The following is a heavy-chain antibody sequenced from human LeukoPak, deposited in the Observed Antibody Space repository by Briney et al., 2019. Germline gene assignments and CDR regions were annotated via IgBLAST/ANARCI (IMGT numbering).Heavy chain of an antibody. J-gene: IGHJ4*02. V-gene: IGHV3-74*01. CDR3: ARDQDFTVVTQNFDY. CDR1: GFTFSSYW. D-gene: IGHD4-23*01. Sequence: GGSLRLSCAASGFTFSSYWMHWVRQAPGKGLVWVSRINSDGSSTSYADSVKGRFTISRDNAKNTLYLQMNSLRAEDTAVYYCARDQDFTVVTQNFDYWGQGTLVSVSS. CDR2: INSDGSST.